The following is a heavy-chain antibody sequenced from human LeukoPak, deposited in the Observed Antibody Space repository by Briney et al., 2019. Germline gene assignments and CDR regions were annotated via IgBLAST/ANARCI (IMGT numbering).Heavy chain of an antibody. CDR3: ARHTRGHCTSTTCYTYWFDP. CDR2: IYISGRT. Sequence: ASETLSLTCSVSGDSISSAYWSWIRQPPGKGLEWIGYIYISGRTSYNPSLKSRVTMSVDTSKNQFCLRLSSVTAADTAVYYCARHTRGHCTSTTCYTYWFDPWGHGTLVTVSS. D-gene: IGHD2-2*02. J-gene: IGHJ5*02. CDR1: GDSISSAY. V-gene: IGHV4-4*09.